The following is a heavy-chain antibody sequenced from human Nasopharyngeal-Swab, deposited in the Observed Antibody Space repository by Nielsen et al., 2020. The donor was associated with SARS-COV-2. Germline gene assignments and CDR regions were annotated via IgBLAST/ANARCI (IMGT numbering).Heavy chain of an antibody. J-gene: IGHJ6*02. Sequence: GGSLRLSCTGSGYSFTSYCIAWVRQTPGKGLEWMGIIYPRDSDTSYRPSFQGQVTISADKSISTAYLQWSSLKAADTAMYYCVRPEGVATSFKYYFQYGMDVWGQGTMVTVPS. D-gene: IGHD5-12*01. CDR2: IYPRDSDT. CDR1: GYSFTSYC. V-gene: IGHV5-51*01. CDR3: VRPEGVATSFKYYFQYGMDV.